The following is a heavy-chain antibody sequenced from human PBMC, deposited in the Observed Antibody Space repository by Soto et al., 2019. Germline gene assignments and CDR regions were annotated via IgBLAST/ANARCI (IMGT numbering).Heavy chain of an antibody. CDR3: TRGVLA. CDR1: GGSVSSGGYS. J-gene: IGHJ5*02. CDR2: ISHSGSP. D-gene: IGHD2-8*01. V-gene: IGHV4-30-2*06. Sequence: QVQLQESASRVVRPSQTLSVTCSVSGGSVSSGGYSWSWIRQSPGKGLEWIGFISHSGSPDYNPSLKSRVAISVDKSKNQISLELSSVTAADTAVYYCTRGVLAWGPGTLVTVSS.